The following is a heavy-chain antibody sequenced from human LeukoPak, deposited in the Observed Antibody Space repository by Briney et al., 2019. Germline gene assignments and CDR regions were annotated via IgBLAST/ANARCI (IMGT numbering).Heavy chain of an antibody. CDR1: GGSISSYY. CDR2: IYYSGST. J-gene: IGHJ3*02. V-gene: IGHV4-59*01. D-gene: IGHD4-11*01. CDR3: ARRLPGDAFDI. Sequence: PSETLSLTCTVSGGSISSYYWSWIRQPPGKGLEWIGYIYYSGSTNYNPSLKSRVTISVDTSKNQFSLKLSSVTAADTAVYYCARRLPGDAFDIWGQGTMVTVSS.